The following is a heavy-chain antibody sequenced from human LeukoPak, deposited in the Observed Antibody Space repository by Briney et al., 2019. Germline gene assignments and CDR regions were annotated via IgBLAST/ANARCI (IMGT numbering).Heavy chain of an antibody. CDR1: GYTFTGYY. Sequence: ASVKVSCKASGYTFTGYYMHWVRQAPGQGLEWMGWINPNSGGTNYAQKFQGGVTMTRDTSISTAYMELSRLRSDDTAVYYCACTLYSGSYYFPFDYWGQGTLVTVSS. CDR3: ACTLYSGSYYFPFDY. D-gene: IGHD1-26*01. J-gene: IGHJ4*02. CDR2: INPNSGGT. V-gene: IGHV1-2*02.